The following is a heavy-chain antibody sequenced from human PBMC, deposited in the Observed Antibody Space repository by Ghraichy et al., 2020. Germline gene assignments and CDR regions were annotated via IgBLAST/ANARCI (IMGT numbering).Heavy chain of an antibody. V-gene: IGHV3-23*01. J-gene: IGHJ4*02. CDR1: GFTFSSYA. CDR2: ISGSGGST. D-gene: IGHD3-10*01. CDR3: AKDFKWFGELLLDY. Sequence: GGSPRLSCAASGFTFSSYAMSWVRQAPGKGLEWVSVISGSGGSTYYADSVKGRFTISRDNSKNTLYLQMNSLRAEDTAVYYCAKDFKWFGELLLDYWGQGTLVTVSS.